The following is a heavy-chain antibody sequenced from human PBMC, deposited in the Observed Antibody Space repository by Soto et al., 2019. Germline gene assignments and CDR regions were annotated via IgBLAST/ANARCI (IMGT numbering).Heavy chain of an antibody. CDR3: AREMYDFWSGYPRNWFDP. V-gene: IGHV3-30*04. D-gene: IGHD3-3*01. J-gene: IGHJ5*02. Sequence: GGSLRLSCAASGFTFSSYAMHWVRQAPGKGPEWLAVISYDDGRNKYYADSVKGRFTISRDSSKNTLYLQMNSLRTEDTAVYYCAREMYDFWSGYPRNWFDPWGQGTLVTVSS. CDR2: ISYDDGRNK. CDR1: GFTFSSYA.